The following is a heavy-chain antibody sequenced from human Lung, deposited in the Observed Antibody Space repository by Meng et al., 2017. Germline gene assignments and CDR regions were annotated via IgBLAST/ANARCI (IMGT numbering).Heavy chain of an antibody. CDR1: GYNFPDYY. CDR3: ARDEDISAAGKLFGDY. J-gene: IGHJ4*02. D-gene: IGHD6-25*01. CDR2: INPKSGDT. V-gene: IGHV1-2*06. Sequence: VRLVHAWAEVKKPGASVKVSCKPSGYNFPDYYIHWVRRAPGQGLEWMGRINPKSGDTHYAQKFQARVTMTGDTSISTAYMELSGLRSDDTAMYYCARDEDISAAGKLFGDYWGQGTLVTVSS.